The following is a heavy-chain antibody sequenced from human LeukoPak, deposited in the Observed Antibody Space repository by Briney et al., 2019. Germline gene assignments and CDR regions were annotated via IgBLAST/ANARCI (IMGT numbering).Heavy chain of an antibody. CDR1: GGTFSSYA. D-gene: IGHD3-10*01. V-gene: IGHV1-69*04. J-gene: IGHJ4*02. Sequence: GASVKVSCKASGGTFSSYAISWVRQAPGQGLEWMGRIIPILGIANYAQKFQGRVTITADKSTSTAYMELSSLRSEDTAVYYCASLPPHMVRGVINDYWGQGTLVTVSS. CDR3: ASLPPHMVRGVINDY. CDR2: IIPILGIA.